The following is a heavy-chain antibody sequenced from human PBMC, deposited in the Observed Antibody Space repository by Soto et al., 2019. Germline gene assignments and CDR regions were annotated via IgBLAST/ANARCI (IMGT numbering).Heavy chain of an antibody. Sequence: EVHLLESGGGLVQPGGSLRLSCAASGFTSSNYALSWVRQAPGKGLEWVSSISGSGSFTYYTESVKGRYTISRDNSKNTLYLQMNSLRAEDTATYYCARSNYAYDYWGQGTLVSVSS. CDR2: ISGSGSFT. CDR1: GFTSSNYA. V-gene: IGHV3-23*01. D-gene: IGHD1-7*01. J-gene: IGHJ4*02. CDR3: ARSNYAYDY.